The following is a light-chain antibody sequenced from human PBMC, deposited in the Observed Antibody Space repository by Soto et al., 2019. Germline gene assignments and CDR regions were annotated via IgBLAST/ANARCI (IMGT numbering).Light chain of an antibody. CDR2: WTS. CDR3: QHYYSYTLT. Sequence: DTVMNQSPDSLAVSLGETAAINCNSSQRISKTSNSKEHYLAWHQQKLGQPPKLLINWTSTRQPGVPDRFSGSGSGTDFTLTISSLQPEDFAVYYCQHYYSYTLTFGGGTKVEIK. V-gene: IGKV4-1*01. CDR1: QRISKTSNSKEHY. J-gene: IGKJ4*02.